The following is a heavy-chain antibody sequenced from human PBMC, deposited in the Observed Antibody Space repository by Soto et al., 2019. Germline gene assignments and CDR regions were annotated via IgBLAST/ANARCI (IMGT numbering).Heavy chain of an antibody. J-gene: IGHJ4*02. CDR1: GFSLSNARMS. CDR3: ARIRGWGWLGPNDY. Sequence: QFTFKESGPVLVKPTETLTLTCTVSGFSLSNARMSVSWISQPPGKALEWLAHIFSNDAKSYSASLKSRLTIYKDTSKSQVVLTMTNMDPVDTATYYCARIRGWGWLGPNDYWGQGTLVTVSA. V-gene: IGHV2-26*01. D-gene: IGHD3-10*01. CDR2: IFSNDAK.